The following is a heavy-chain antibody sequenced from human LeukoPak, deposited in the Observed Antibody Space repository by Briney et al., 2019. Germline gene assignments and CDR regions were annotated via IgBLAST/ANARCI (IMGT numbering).Heavy chain of an antibody. CDR3: ARDVLYSYGRGGFDY. J-gene: IGHJ4*02. D-gene: IGHD5-18*01. CDR2: IYYSGST. Sequence: IPSETLSLTCTVSGGSISSYYWSWIRQPPGKGLEWIGYIYYSGSTNYNPSLKSRVTISVDTSKNQFSLKLSSVTAADTAVYYCARDVLYSYGRGGFDYWGQGTLVTVSS. V-gene: IGHV4-59*01. CDR1: GGSISSYY.